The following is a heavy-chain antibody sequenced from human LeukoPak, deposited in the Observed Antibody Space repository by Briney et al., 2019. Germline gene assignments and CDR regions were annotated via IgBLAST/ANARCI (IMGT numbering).Heavy chain of an antibody. CDR3: ARGRRSGIAVRRRTYYFDY. V-gene: IGHV4-59*01. CDR2: IYRSGST. Sequence: SETQSLTCSVSGGSMSSYYWSCIRQSPGKGLEWIVYIYRSGSTDYNSSLKSRVTISEDTSKKQFSMKVSSVTAADTAVYYCARGRRSGIAVRRRTYYFDYWGQGTLVTVSS. CDR1: GGSMSSYY. D-gene: IGHD6-19*01. J-gene: IGHJ4*02.